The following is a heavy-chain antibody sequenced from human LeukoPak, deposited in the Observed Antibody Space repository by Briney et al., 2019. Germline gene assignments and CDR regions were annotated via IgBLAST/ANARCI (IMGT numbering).Heavy chain of an antibody. J-gene: IGHJ5*02. V-gene: IGHV4-30-4*01. CDR2: IYYSGST. Sequence: SETLSLTCTVSGGSISSGDYYWRWIRQPPGKGLEWIGYIYYSGSTYYNPSLKSRVTISVDTSKNQFSLKLSSVTAADTAVYYCARATTVPPNWFDPWGQGTLVTVSS. CDR1: GGSISSGDYY. D-gene: IGHD4-17*01. CDR3: ARATTVPPNWFDP.